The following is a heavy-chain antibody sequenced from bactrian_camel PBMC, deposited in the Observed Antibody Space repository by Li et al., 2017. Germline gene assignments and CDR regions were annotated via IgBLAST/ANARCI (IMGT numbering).Heavy chain of an antibody. V-gene: IGHV3S40*01. CDR3: ATAISGTFYANDA. CDR2: IYSGSGLT. Sequence: VQLVESGGGSVQAGGSLRLSCAASGGTGSSYCMGWFRQAPGKEREGIAVIYSGSGLTGYDDSVKGRFTISQDNAKNTVYLQMNSLKSEDTALYYCATAISGTFYANDAWGQGTQVTVS. CDR1: GGTGSSYC. D-gene: IGHD1*01. J-gene: IGHJ4*01.